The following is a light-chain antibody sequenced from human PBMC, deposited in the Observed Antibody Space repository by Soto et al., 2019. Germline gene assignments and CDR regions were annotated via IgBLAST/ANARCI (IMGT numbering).Light chain of an antibody. J-gene: IGKJ5*01. CDR3: QQFKSYPIT. CDR1: QDIRGA. CDR2: DVS. V-gene: IGKV1-13*02. Sequence: AIQLTQSPSSLSASVGDRVTITCRASQDIRGALAWYQQKPGKAPKILIYDVSSLQSGVPSRFCGSSSGTDFTLTISSLQPEDFATYYCQQFKSYPITFGQGTRLDIK.